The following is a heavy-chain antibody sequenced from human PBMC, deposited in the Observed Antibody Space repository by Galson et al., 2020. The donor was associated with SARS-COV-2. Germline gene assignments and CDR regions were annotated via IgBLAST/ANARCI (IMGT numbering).Heavy chain of an antibody. V-gene: IGHV1-8*01. J-gene: IGHJ6*03. Sequence: ASVKVSGKASGYTFTSYDINWVRQATGQRLEWMGWTNPNSGNTGYAQKFQGRVTMTRNTSISTAYMELSSLRSEDTAVYYCARGRSHIVVVIAIQYYYYYMDVWGKGTTVTVSS. CDR1: GYTFTSYD. CDR2: TNPNSGNT. D-gene: IGHD2-21*01. CDR3: ARGRSHIVVVIAIQYYYYYMDV.